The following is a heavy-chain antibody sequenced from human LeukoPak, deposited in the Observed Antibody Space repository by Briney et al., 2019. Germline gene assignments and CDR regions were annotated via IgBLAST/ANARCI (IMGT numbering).Heavy chain of an antibody. CDR1: GGSISSYY. J-gene: IGHJ3*02. CDR3: ARHKRGGWSAFDI. Sequence: SETLSLTCTVSGGSISSYYWSWIRQPAGKGLEWIGYIYYSGSTNYNPSLKSRVTISVDTSKNQFSLKLSSVTAADTAVYYCARHKRGGWSAFDIWGQGTMVTVSS. CDR2: IYYSGST. D-gene: IGHD3-16*01. V-gene: IGHV4-59*08.